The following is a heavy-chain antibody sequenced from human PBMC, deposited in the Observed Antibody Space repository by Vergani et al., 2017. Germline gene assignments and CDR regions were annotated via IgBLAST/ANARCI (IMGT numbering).Heavy chain of an antibody. Sequence: QVQLQESGPGLVKPSQTLSLTCTVSGGSISSGSYYWSWIRQPAGKGLEWIGRIYTSGSTNYNPSLKSLVTISVDTSKNQFSLKLSSVTAADTAVYYCARSQADILTGYYDAFDIWGQGTMVTVSS. CDR1: GGSISSGSYY. CDR3: ARSQADILTGYYDAFDI. D-gene: IGHD3-9*01. J-gene: IGHJ3*02. CDR2: IYTSGST. V-gene: IGHV4-61*02.